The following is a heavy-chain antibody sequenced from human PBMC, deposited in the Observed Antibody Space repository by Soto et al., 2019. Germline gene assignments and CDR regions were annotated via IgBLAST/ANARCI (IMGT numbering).Heavy chain of an antibody. D-gene: IGHD2-2*01. CDR1: GFTFSSNW. Sequence: PGGSLRLSCVGSGFTFSSNWMTWVRQAPGKALEWVGNIRQDGSEKNYVASVKGRFTTSRDNAKNSLYLQMNSLRAEDTAVYYCAREIVVARGASYFDYWGPGTLVTVSS. J-gene: IGHJ4*02. CDR3: AREIVVARGASYFDY. V-gene: IGHV3-7*04. CDR2: IRQDGSEK.